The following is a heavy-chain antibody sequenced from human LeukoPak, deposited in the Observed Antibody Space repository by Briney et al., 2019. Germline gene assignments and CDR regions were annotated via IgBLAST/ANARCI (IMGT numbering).Heavy chain of an antibody. CDR2: IYHSGST. V-gene: IGHV4-38-2*02. J-gene: IGHJ3*02. D-gene: IGHD6-13*01. CDR3: ATRLAAAGTNDDAFDI. CDR1: GYSISSGYY. Sequence: SETLSLTCTVSGYSISSGYYWGWIRQPPGKGLEWIGSIYHSGSTYYDPSLKSRVTISVDTSKNQFSLKRSSVTAADTAVYYCATRLAAAGTNDDAFDIWGQGTMVTVSS.